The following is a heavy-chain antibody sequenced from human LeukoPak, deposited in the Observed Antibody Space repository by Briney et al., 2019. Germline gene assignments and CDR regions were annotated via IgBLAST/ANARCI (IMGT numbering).Heavy chain of an antibody. J-gene: IGHJ4*02. CDR3: ARERKQLLFDY. V-gene: IGHV4-59*01. CDR1: GGSISSYY. D-gene: IGHD6-6*01. CDR2: IYYSGST. Sequence: SETLSLTCTVSGGSISSYYWSWIRQPPGKGLEWIGYIYYSGSTNYNPSLKSRVTTSVDTSKNQFSLKLSSVTAADTAVYYCARERKQLLFDYWGQGTLVTVSS.